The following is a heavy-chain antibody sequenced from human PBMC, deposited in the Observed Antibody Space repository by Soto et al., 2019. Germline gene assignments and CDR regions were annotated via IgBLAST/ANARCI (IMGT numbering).Heavy chain of an antibody. CDR2: INSDGRST. J-gene: IGHJ6*02. CDR1: GFTLTNYW. D-gene: IGHD4-17*01. CDR3: ARDMFSTVDYNYGMEV. V-gene: IGHV3-74*01. Sequence: GSLRLSCAAYGFTLTNYWMHWVRQAPGKGLVWLSRINSDGRSTPYADSVKGRFTISRDNAKNTLYLQMNRLRDEDTAVYYCARDMFSTVDYNYGMEVWGQGTTVTVSS.